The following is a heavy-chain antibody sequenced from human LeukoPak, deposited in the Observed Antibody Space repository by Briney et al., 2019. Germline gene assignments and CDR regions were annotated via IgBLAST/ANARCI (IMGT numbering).Heavy chain of an antibody. J-gene: IGHJ4*02. Sequence: SVKVSCKASVGTFCRDAISWVRQAPGQGREWMGGIIPIFGTANYAQKFQGRGTISGYRSTSTGYMELSSLRSEDTAVCYCARVGYCGGDCYSYYFDYWGQGTLVTLSS. CDR3: ARVGYCGGDCYSYYFDY. CDR1: VGTFCRDA. CDR2: IIPIFGTA. D-gene: IGHD2-21*01. V-gene: IGHV1-69*06.